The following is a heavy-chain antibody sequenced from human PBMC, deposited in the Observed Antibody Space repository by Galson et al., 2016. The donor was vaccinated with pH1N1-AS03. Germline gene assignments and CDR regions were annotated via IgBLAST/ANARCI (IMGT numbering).Heavy chain of an antibody. J-gene: IGHJ4*02. CDR3: ARDNYYDTGAFYGHFDF. CDR2: FIPIFGTA. CDR1: EGTFSNFG. Sequence: QSGAEVKKPGESLKVSCKASEGTFSNFGISWVRQAPGQGLEWMGGFIPIFGTANVAQKFKGRVTITADNLELSSLRSDDTAVYYCARDNYYDTGAFYGHFDFWGQGTLLVVSS. D-gene: IGHD3-22*01. V-gene: IGHV1-69*06.